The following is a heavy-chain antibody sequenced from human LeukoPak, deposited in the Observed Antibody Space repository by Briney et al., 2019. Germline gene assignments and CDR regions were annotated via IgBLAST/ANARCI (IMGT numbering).Heavy chain of an antibody. CDR3: ARRGTPNAFDL. V-gene: IGHV3-66*04. CDR2: IYNNGDT. J-gene: IGHJ3*01. Sequence: HPGGSLRLSCAASGFIVSTSYMTWVRQAPGKGLECASIIYNNGDTYYADSVKGRFTISRDNSKNTMYLQMNNLRAEDTAVYYCARRGTPNAFDLWGQGTMVTVSS. CDR1: GFIVSTSY. D-gene: IGHD3-16*01.